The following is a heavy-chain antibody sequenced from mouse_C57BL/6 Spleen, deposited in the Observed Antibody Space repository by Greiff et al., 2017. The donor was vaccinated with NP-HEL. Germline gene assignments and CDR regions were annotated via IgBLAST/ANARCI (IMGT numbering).Heavy chain of an antibody. CDR1: GYTFTSYW. D-gene: IGHD1-1*01. J-gene: IGHJ1*03. CDR3: ARPYGSISWYFDV. CDR2: INPSNGGT. V-gene: IGHV1-53*01. Sequence: QVHVKQPGTELVKPGASVKLSCKASGYTFTSYWMQWVKQRPGQGLEWIGNINPSNGGTNYNEKFKSKATLTVDKSSSTAYMQLSSLTSEDSAVYYCARPYGSISWYFDVWGTGTTVTVSS.